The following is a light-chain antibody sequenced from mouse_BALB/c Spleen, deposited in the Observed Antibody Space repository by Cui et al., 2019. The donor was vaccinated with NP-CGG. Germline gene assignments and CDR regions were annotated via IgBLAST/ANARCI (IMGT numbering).Light chain of an antibody. CDR3: ALWYSNHWV. V-gene: IGLV1*01. J-gene: IGLJ1*01. Sequence: AVLTPGNALTTSPGETVTLTCRSSTGAVTTSNYANWVQEKPDHLFTGLIGGTNNRAPGVPARFSGSLIGDKAALTITGAQTEDEAIYFCALWYSNHWVFGGGTKLTVL. CDR2: GTN. CDR1: TGAVTTSNY.